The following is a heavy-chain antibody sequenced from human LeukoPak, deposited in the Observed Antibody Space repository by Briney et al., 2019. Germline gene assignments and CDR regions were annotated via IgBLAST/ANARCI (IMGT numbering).Heavy chain of an antibody. D-gene: IGHD1-26*01. Sequence: PGGSLRLSCAASGFTFSTYWMSWVRQPPEKGLEWVANIKQDGSEIYYVDSVKGRFTISRDNAKNSLYLQMNSLRAEDTAVYYCARDKVVGATLFDYWGQGTLVTVSS. CDR2: IKQDGSEI. CDR1: GFTFSTYW. CDR3: ARDKVVGATLFDY. J-gene: IGHJ4*02. V-gene: IGHV3-7*01.